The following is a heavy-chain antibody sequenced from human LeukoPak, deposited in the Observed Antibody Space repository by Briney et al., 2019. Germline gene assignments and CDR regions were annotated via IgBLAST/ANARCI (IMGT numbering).Heavy chain of an antibody. Sequence: GGSLRLSCAPSGFTFSSYAMSWVRQAPGKGLEWVSAISGSGGSTYYADSVKGRFTISRDNSKNTLYLQMNSLRAEDTAVYYCAKISYYDFWSGYNPPPYYFDYWGQGTLVTVSS. CDR3: AKISYYDFWSGYNPPPYYFDY. J-gene: IGHJ4*02. CDR1: GFTFSSYA. D-gene: IGHD3-3*01. V-gene: IGHV3-23*01. CDR2: ISGSGGST.